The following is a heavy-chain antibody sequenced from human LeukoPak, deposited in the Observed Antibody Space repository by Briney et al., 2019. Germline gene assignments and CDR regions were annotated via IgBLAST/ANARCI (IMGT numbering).Heavy chain of an antibody. CDR3: TTDQIKMTTWDV. Sequence: PGGSLRLSCVASRFTFSNAWMSGVRQAPGKGLEGVGRIKSKTDGETTDYAAPVKGRFTISRDDSKSTVYLQMDSLKTEDTAVYYCTTDQIKMTTWDVWGQGTTVTVSS. CDR2: IKSKTDGETT. D-gene: IGHD1-1*01. V-gene: IGHV3-15*01. J-gene: IGHJ6*02. CDR1: RFTFSNAW.